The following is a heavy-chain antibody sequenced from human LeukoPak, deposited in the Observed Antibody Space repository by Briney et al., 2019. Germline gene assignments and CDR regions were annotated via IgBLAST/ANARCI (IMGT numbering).Heavy chain of an antibody. V-gene: IGHV3-30*18. J-gene: IGHJ4*02. CDR3: AKDPVQYCSGGSCYGYYFDY. CDR1: GFTFSSYG. CDR2: ISYDGSNK. D-gene: IGHD2-15*01. Sequence: GGSLRLSCAASGFTFSSYGMHWVRQAPGKGLEWVAVISYDGSNKYYADSVKGRFTISRDNSKNTLYLQMNSLRAEDTAVYYCAKDPVQYCSGGSCYGYYFDYWGQGTLVTVSS.